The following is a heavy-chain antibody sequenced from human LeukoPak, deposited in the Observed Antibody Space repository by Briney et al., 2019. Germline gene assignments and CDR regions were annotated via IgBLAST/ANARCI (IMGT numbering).Heavy chain of an antibody. V-gene: IGHV3-48*01. CDR3: GGAVAGTGWASDI. CDR2: IGRSSSTI. CDR1: GFTFSSYT. D-gene: IGHD6-19*01. Sequence: GGSVRLSCAASGFTFSSYTMNWVRQAPGKGLEWVSYIGRSSSTISYADSVKGRFTISRDNAKNSLYLQMNSLRAEDTAVYYCGGAVAGTGWASDIWGQGTMVTVSS. J-gene: IGHJ3*02.